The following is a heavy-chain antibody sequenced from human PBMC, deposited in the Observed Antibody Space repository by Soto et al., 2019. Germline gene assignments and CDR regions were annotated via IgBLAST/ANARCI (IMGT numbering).Heavy chain of an antibody. Sequence: SVKVSCKASGYTFTSYGISWVRQPPGQGLEWMGWISAYNGNTNYAQKLQGRVTMTTDTSTSTAYMELRSLRSDDTAVYYCAREGYCSSTSCYLYYYYMDVWGKGTTGTGSS. CDR2: ISAYNGNT. J-gene: IGHJ6*03. D-gene: IGHD2-2*01. V-gene: IGHV1-18*01. CDR1: GYTFTSYG. CDR3: AREGYCSSTSCYLYYYYMDV.